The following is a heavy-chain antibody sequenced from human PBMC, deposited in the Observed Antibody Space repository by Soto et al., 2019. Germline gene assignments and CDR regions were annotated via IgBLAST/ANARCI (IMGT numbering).Heavy chain of an antibody. Sequence: ESGGGVVQPGRSLRLSCAASGFTFSSYGMHWVRQAPGKGLEWVAVIWYDGSNKYYADSVKGRFTISRDNSKNTLYLQMNSLRAEDTAVYYCARDRGDGGYYFDYWGQGTLVTVSS. CDR3: ARDRGDGGYYFDY. CDR2: IWYDGSNK. CDR1: GFTFSSYG. J-gene: IGHJ4*02. D-gene: IGHD3-10*01. V-gene: IGHV3-33*01.